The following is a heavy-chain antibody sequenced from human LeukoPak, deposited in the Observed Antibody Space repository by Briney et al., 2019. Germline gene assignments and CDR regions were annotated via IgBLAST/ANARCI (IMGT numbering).Heavy chain of an antibody. CDR1: GFTFSRYS. CDR3: VKDNPLDY. Sequence: GGSLRLSCAASGFTFSRYSMNWVRQAPGKGLEWVSSISGSSSSYIYYADSLKGRFTISRDNSKNTLFLEMNSLRPEDTALYYCVKDNPLDYWGQGTLVIVSS. CDR2: ISGSSSSYI. V-gene: IGHV3-21*06. D-gene: IGHD1-14*01. J-gene: IGHJ4*02.